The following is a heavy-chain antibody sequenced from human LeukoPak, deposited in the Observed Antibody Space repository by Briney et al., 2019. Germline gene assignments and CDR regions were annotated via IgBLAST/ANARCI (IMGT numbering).Heavy chain of an antibody. CDR1: GGSFSGYY. V-gene: IGHV4-34*01. CDR2: INHSGST. J-gene: IGHJ4*02. CDR3: ARRQGRLRGSYFDY. Sequence: SETLSLTCAVYGGSFSGYYWSWIRQPPGKGLEWIGEINHSGSTNYNPSLKSGVTISVDTSKNQFSLKLSSVTAADTAVYYCARRQGRLRGSYFDYWGQGTLVTVSS. D-gene: IGHD3-3*01.